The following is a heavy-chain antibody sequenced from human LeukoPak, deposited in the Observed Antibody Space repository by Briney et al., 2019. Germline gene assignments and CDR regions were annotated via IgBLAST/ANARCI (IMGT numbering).Heavy chain of an antibody. Sequence: SGGSLRLSCAASGFTFDDYAMHWVRQAPGKGLEWVSGISWNSGSVGYADSVKGRFTISRDNAKNSLYLQMNSLRAEDTALYYCATQGPLSIWGQGTMVTVSS. J-gene: IGHJ3*02. V-gene: IGHV3-9*01. CDR1: GFTFDDYA. CDR2: ISWNSGSV. CDR3: ATQGPLSI.